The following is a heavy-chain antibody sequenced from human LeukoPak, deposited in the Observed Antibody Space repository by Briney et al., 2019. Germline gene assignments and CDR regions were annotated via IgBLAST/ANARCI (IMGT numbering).Heavy chain of an antibody. J-gene: IGHJ4*02. CDR1: GYTFTGYY. D-gene: IGHD3-10*01. Sequence: ASVKVSCKASGYTFTGYYMHWVRQAPGQGLEWMGGIIPIFGTANYAQKFQGRVTMTRDTSTSTVYMELSSLRSEDTAVYYCARAITGFGELFEGGDYFDYWGQGTLVTVSS. V-gene: IGHV1-46*01. CDR3: ARAITGFGELFEGGDYFDY. CDR2: IIPIFGTA.